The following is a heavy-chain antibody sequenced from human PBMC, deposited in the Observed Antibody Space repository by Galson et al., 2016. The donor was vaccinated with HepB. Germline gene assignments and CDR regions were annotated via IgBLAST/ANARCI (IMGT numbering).Heavy chain of an antibody. D-gene: IGHD1-1*01. Sequence: SVKVSCKASGDTFNNFALNWVRQAPGHGLEWLGGIIPIFGKTNYAQKFQGRVTITADQSTRTVYMEMSSLRSDDTALYYCARGTIYWSHFDFWGPGTPVTVSS. V-gene: IGHV1-69*13. CDR1: GDTFNNFA. CDR3: ARGTIYWSHFDF. J-gene: IGHJ4*02. CDR2: IIPIFGKT.